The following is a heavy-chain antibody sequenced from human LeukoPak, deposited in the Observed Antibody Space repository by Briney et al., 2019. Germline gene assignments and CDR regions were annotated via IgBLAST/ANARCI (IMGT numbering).Heavy chain of an antibody. V-gene: IGHV3-21*01. J-gene: IGHJ3*02. Sequence: PGGSLRLSCAASGFTFSSYSMNWVRKAPGKGLEWVSSISSSSSYIYYADSVKGRFTISRDNAKNSLYLQMNSLRAEDTAVYYCARDLDLGIVVVITAFDIWGQGTMVTVSS. CDR1: GFTFSSYS. CDR2: ISSSSSYI. CDR3: ARDLDLGIVVVITAFDI. D-gene: IGHD3-22*01.